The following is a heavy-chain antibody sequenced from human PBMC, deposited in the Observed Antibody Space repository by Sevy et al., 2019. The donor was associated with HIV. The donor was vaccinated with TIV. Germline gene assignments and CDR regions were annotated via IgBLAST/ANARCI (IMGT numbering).Heavy chain of an antibody. Sequence: ASLKVSCKASGVTFNSYAFHWVRQAPGQGLEWMGGIIPMFGTTDYAQKFQGRVTISADESTSTVYMEQSSLRSEDTAVYYCTRGVTKIIGGGYYFDYWGQGTLVTVSS. CDR1: GVTFNSYA. J-gene: IGHJ4*02. CDR2: IIPMFGTT. D-gene: IGHD3-22*01. CDR3: TRGVTKIIGGGYYFDY. V-gene: IGHV1-69*13.